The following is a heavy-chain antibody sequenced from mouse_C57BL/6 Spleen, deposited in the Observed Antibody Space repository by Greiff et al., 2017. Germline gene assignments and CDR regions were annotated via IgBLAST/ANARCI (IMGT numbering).Heavy chain of an antibody. J-gene: IGHJ3*01. V-gene: IGHV1-59*01. D-gene: IGHD2-5*01. Sequence: QVQLQQPGAELVRPGTSVKLSCKASGYTFTSYWMHWVKQRPGQGLEWIGVIDPSDSYTNYNQKFKGKATLTVDTSSSTAYMQLSSLTSEDSAVYYCASGGDSNVFAYWGQGTLVTVSA. CDR2: IDPSDSYT. CDR3: ASGGDSNVFAY. CDR1: GYTFTSYW.